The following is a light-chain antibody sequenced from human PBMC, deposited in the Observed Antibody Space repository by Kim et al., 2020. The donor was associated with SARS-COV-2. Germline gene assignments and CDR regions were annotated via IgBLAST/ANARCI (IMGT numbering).Light chain of an antibody. V-gene: IGLV3-1*01. CDR1: KLGDKY. Sequence: PGQTASITCSGDKLGDKYACWYQQKPGQSPVLVIYQDSKRHSGIPERFSGSNSGNTATLTISGTQAMDEADYYCQAWDSSTHNYVFGTGTKVTVL. CDR3: QAWDSSTHNYV. J-gene: IGLJ1*01. CDR2: QDS.